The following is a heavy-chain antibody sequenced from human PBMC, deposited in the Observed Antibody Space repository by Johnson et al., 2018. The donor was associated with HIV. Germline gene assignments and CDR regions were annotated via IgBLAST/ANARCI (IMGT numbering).Heavy chain of an antibody. Sequence: VLLVESGGGLVQPGGSLRLSCAASGFTVSSNYMSWVRQAPGKGLEWVSVIYSGGSTYYADSVKGRFTISRDNSKNTLYLQMNSLRAEDTAVYYCAAMEGSGSYWAFDIWGQGTMVTVSS. CDR1: GFTVSSNY. J-gene: IGHJ3*02. D-gene: IGHD3-10*01. V-gene: IGHV3-66*01. CDR2: IYSGGST. CDR3: AAMEGSGSYWAFDI.